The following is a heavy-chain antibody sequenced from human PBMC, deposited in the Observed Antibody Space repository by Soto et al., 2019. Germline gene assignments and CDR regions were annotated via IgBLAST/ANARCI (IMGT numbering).Heavy chain of an antibody. J-gene: IGHJ6*02. CDR3: SLVDTAMVTDYYYGMDV. D-gene: IGHD5-18*01. CDR1: GGSFSGYY. V-gene: IGHV4-34*01. CDR2: INHSGST. Sequence: SETLSLTCAVYGGSFSGYYWSWIRQPPGKGLEWIGEINHSGSTNYNPSLKSRVTISVDTSKNQFSLKLSSVTAADTAVYYCSLVDTAMVTDYYYGMDVWGQGTTVT.